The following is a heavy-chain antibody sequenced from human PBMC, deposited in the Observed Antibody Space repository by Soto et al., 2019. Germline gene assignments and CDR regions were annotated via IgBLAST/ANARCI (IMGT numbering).Heavy chain of an antibody. Sequence: QVQLQQWGAGLLKPSETLSLTCAVYGGPFSGYYWSWIRQPPGKGLEWIGEISHSGSTKYNPSLNIRATTSVYTSNIQLSLQLRSVNAADAAVYYCAKLTTDYEFWSGSYSNDYWGPGTLVTVSS. V-gene: IGHV4-34*01. CDR1: GGPFSGYY. D-gene: IGHD3-3*01. J-gene: IGHJ4*02. CDR3: AKLTTDYEFWSGSYSNDY. CDR2: ISHSGST.